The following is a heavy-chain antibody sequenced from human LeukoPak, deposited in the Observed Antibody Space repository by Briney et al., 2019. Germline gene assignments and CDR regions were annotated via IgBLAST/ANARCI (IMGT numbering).Heavy chain of an antibody. Sequence: PGGSLRLSCAASGFTFSSYAMTWVRQAPGKGLEWVSAVSGSGGGTYYADSVKGRFTISRDNSKNTLYLQMNSLRAEDTAVYYCARGNGVGYCSGGSCCVDYWGQGTLVTVSS. D-gene: IGHD2-15*01. V-gene: IGHV3-23*01. CDR1: GFTFSSYA. CDR2: VSGSGGGT. CDR3: ARGNGVGYCSGGSCCVDY. J-gene: IGHJ4*02.